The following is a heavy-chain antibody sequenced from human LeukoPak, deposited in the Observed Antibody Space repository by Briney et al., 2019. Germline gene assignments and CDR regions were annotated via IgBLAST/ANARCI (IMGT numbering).Heavy chain of an antibody. J-gene: IGHJ6*02. D-gene: IGHD2-8*01. CDR2: XSGSGRTV. Sequence: GGSLRLSCAASGFTFSSHWMSWIRQVPGKGLEWXXXXSGSGRTVYYADSVKGRFTISRDNGKNSLYLQMNSLRVEDTAVYYCARLRNCTISCLFMDVWGQGTTVTVSS. CDR3: ARLRNCTISCLFMDV. CDR1: GFTFSSHW. V-gene: IGHV3-11*01.